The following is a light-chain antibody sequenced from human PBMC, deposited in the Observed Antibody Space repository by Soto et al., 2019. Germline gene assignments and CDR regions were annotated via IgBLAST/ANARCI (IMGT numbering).Light chain of an antibody. CDR1: QDIRND. Sequence: AIEMTRSPSSLCTSVGGRVTVTCRASQDIRNDLGWFQQKQGKAPKLLINTASTLQSGVSSRFSGSLYGTDFNLTISSLQTEDFATYYCLQDYIYPWTFGQGTKVDIK. J-gene: IGKJ1*01. CDR2: TAS. V-gene: IGKV1-6*01. CDR3: LQDYIYPWT.